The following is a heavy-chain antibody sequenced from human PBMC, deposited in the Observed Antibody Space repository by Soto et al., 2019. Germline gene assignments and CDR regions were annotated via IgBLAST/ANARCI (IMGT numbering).Heavy chain of an antibody. V-gene: IGHV3-15*07. CDR1: GFTFSNAW. J-gene: IGHJ6*02. D-gene: IGHD2-2*01. CDR3: TTPIVVVPADYYYYGMDV. CDR2: IKSKTDGGTT. Sequence: GGSLRLSCAASGFTFSNAWMNWVRQAPGKGLEWVGRIKSKTDGGTTDYAAPVKGRFTISRDDSKNTLYLQMNSLKTEDTAVYYCTTPIVVVPADYYYYGMDVWGQGTTVTVSS.